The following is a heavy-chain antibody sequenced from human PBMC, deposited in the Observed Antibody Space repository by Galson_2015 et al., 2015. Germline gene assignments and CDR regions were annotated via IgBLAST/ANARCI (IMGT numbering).Heavy chain of an antibody. CDR3: VRDGDISGGGHVAVDI. J-gene: IGHJ3*02. V-gene: IGHV3-7*01. CDR2: INNDGSER. CDR1: GFTFSSYW. Sequence: SLRLSCAASGFTFSSYWLNWVRQAPGKGLEWVANINNDGSERNYVDSVKGRFTISRDNAKNSLNLQMNSLRAEDTAVYYCVRDGDISGGGHVAVDIWGQGTMVTVSS. D-gene: IGHD6-19*01.